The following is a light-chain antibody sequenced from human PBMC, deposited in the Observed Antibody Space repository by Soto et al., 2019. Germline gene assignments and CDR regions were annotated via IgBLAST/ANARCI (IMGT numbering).Light chain of an antibody. V-gene: IGLV2-14*03. Sequence: QSALTQPASVSGSPGQSITISCTGTSSDIGAFTFVSWYQQHPGKVPKRMIFDVNRRPSGVSDRFSGSKSGNTASLTISGLQAEDEGDYYRSSSTSSSTHVFGSGTKLTVL. CDR1: SSDIGAFTF. J-gene: IGLJ1*01. CDR2: DVN. CDR3: SSSTSSSTHV.